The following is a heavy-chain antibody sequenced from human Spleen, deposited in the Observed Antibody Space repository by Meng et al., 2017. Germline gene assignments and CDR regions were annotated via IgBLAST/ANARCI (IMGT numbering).Heavy chain of an antibody. Sequence: SVKVSCKASGGTFSSYAISWVRQAPGQGLEWMGGIIPIFGTANYAQKFQGRVTITADESTSTAYMELSSLRSEDTAVYYCARDMATGGYSYGGSYYYYGMDVCGQGITV. CDR2: IIPIFGTA. V-gene: IGHV1-69*13. D-gene: IGHD5-18*01. J-gene: IGHJ6*01. CDR1: GGTFSSYA. CDR3: ARDMATGGYSYGGSYYYYGMDV.